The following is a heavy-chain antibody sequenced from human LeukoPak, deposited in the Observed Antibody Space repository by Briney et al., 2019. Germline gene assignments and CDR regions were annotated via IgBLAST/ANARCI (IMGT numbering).Heavy chain of an antibody. CDR3: ARVPEYSSSSGDFDY. V-gene: IGHV3-30-3*01. D-gene: IGHD6-6*01. Sequence: SCKASGYTFTGYYMHWVRQAPGKGLEWVAVISYDGSNKYYADSVKGRFTISRDNSKNTLYLQMNSLRAEDTAVYYCARVPEYSSSSGDFDYWGQGTLVTVSS. J-gene: IGHJ4*02. CDR1: GYTFTGYY. CDR2: ISYDGSNK.